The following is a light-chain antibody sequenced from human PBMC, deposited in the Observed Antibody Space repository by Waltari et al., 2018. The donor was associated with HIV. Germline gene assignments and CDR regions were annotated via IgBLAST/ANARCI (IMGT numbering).Light chain of an antibody. Sequence: DIQLTQSPSFLSASVGDRVTITCRASQGISSFLAWYQQKPGKAPKLLIYGTSTLESGLPSRFSGSGFGTEFTLTISSLQPEDFATYYCQQLHSSPFTFGPGTKVDI. CDR1: QGISSF. CDR2: GTS. J-gene: IGKJ3*01. CDR3: QQLHSSPFT. V-gene: IGKV1-9*01.